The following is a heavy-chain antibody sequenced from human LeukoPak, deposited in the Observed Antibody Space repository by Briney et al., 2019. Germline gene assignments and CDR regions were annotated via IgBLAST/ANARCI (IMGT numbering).Heavy chain of an antibody. CDR2: INHSGST. Sequence: PSETLSLTCAVYGGSFSGYYWSWIRQPPGKGLEWIGEINHSGSTNYNPSLKSRVTISVDTSKNQFSLKLSSVTAADTAVYYCATRGPTYYYYYYMDVWGKGTTVTVSS. CDR3: ATRGPTYYYYYYMDV. CDR1: GGSFSGYY. J-gene: IGHJ6*03. D-gene: IGHD3-10*01. V-gene: IGHV4-34*01.